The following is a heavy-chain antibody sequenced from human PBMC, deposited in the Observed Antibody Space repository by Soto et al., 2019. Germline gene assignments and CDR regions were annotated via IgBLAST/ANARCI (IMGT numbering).Heavy chain of an antibody. CDR2: LYQGLSI. J-gene: IGHJ6*02. CDR3: ARSGQDTTVTYFYYYGMDV. Sequence: PSETLSLTCAVYSGSFSGYYWSWIRQPPGKGLEWIGELYQGLSIIYNPSLESRVTISGDSSKNQFSLKLRSVTAADAAVYYCARSGQDTTVTYFYYYGMDVWGQGTTVTVSS. V-gene: IGHV4-34*01. D-gene: IGHD4-4*01. CDR1: SGSFSGYY.